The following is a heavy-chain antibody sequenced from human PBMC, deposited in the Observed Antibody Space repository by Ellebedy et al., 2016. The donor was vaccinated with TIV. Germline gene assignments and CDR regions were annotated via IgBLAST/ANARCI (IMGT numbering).Heavy chain of an antibody. V-gene: IGHV4-31*03. CDR3: ARSGAYSVVPAADFDY. J-gene: IGHJ4*02. CDR2: IYYSGST. D-gene: IGHD2-2*01. CDR1: GGSISSGGYY. Sequence: SETLSLXXTVSGGSISSGGYYWSWIRQHPGKGLEWIGYIYYSGSTYYNPSLKSRVTISVDTSKNQFSLKLSSVTAADTAVYYCARSGAYSVVPAADFDYWGQGTLVTVSS.